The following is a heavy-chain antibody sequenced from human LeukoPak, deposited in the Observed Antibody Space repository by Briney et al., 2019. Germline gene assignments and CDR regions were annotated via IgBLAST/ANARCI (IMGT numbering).Heavy chain of an antibody. CDR3: AKRGVVIRVILVGFHKEAYYFDT. CDR1: GITLSNYG. J-gene: IGHJ4*02. Sequence: GSLRLSCAVSGITLSNYGMSWVRQAPGKGLEWVAGISDSGGRTNYADSVKGRFTISRDNPKNTLYLQMNSLRAEDTAVYFCAKRGVVIRVILVGFHKEAYYFDTWGQGALVTVSS. CDR2: ISDSGGRT. D-gene: IGHD3-22*01. V-gene: IGHV3-23*01.